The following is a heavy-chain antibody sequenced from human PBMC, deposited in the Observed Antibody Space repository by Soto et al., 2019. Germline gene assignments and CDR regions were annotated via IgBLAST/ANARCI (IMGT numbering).Heavy chain of an antibody. Sequence: QVQLVQSGAEVKKPGSSVKVSCKASGGTFGGYGLSWVRQAPGQGLEWMGGILPLFATANYAQKFQGRVTIIADESASAAYLELHSLRSDDTAVYYCARGGTWXXXXXXXXXXXAKLDYWGQGTLVTVSS. CDR3: ARGGTWXXXXXXXXXXXAKLDY. V-gene: IGHV1-69*12. J-gene: IGHJ4*02. CDR1: GGTFGGYG. CDR2: ILPLFATA. D-gene: IGHD3-16*01.